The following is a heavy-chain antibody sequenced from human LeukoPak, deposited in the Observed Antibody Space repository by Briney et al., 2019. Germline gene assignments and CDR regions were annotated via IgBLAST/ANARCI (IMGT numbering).Heavy chain of an antibody. D-gene: IGHD1-1*01. CDR1: GGSISSYY. J-gene: IGHJ4*02. Sequence: PSGTLSLTCTVSGGSISSYYWSWIRQPPGKGLEWIGYIYYSGSTNYNPSLKSRVTISVDTSKNQFSLKLSSVTAADTALYYCARVPLVMAGFADVQLELGAVDYWGQGTLVTVSS. CDR2: IYYSGST. V-gene: IGHV4-59*01. CDR3: ARVPLVMAGFADVQLELGAVDY.